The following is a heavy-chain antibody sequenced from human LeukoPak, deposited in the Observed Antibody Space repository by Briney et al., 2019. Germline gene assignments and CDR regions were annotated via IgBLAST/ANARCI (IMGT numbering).Heavy chain of an antibody. Sequence: GGSLRLSCAASGFTFSSYGMHWVRQAPGKGLEWVAFIRYDGSNKYYADSVKGRFTISRDNSKNTLYLQMNSLKTEDTAVYYCTTATYYDILTGDYFDYWGQGTLVTVSS. CDR3: TTATYYDILTGDYFDY. J-gene: IGHJ4*02. V-gene: IGHV3-30*02. CDR1: GFTFSSYG. D-gene: IGHD3-9*01. CDR2: IRYDGSNK.